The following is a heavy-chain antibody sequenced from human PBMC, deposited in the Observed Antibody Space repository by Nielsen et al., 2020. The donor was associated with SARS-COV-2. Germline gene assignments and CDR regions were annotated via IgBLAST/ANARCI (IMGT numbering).Heavy chain of an antibody. CDR3: AKELGYCSGGTCNSPYYFYGLDV. D-gene: IGHD2-15*01. Sequence: SCKASGFTFNRYYMHWVRQAPGKGLEWVALISSDGTNEYYLDSVKGRFTISRDNSKNTVSLQMNSLRAEDTAVYYCAKELGYCSGGTCNSPYYFYGLDVWGQGTTVTVSS. CDR1: GFTFNRYY. CDR2: ISSDGTNE. J-gene: IGHJ6*02. V-gene: IGHV3-30*18.